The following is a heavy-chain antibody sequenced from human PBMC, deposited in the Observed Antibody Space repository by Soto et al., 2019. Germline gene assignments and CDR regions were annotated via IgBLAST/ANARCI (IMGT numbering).Heavy chain of an antibody. V-gene: IGHV5-51*01. D-gene: IGHD3-9*01. CDR2: IYPGDSDA. CDR1: GYSFSSYW. J-gene: IGHJ4*01. CDR3: ARQSDYNILTGYWYYFDY. Sequence: GESLKISCKASGYSFSSYWIAWVRQMPGKGLEWMGIIYPGDSDARYSPSFEGQVTISVDTSINTAYLQWSYLKASDSAMYFCARQSDYNILTGYWYYFDYWRHGSLVTVSS.